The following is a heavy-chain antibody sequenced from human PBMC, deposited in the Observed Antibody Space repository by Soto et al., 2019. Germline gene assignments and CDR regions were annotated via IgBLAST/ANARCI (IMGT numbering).Heavy chain of an antibody. D-gene: IGHD6-19*01. Sequence: ASVKVSCKASGYTFTSYGISWVRQAPGQGLEWMGWISAYNGNTNYAQKLQGRVTMTTDTSTSTAYMELRSLRSDDTAVYYCVRGVGIAVAGLLNWFDPWGQGTLVTVSS. J-gene: IGHJ5*02. CDR1: GYTFTSYG. CDR3: VRGVGIAVAGLLNWFDP. CDR2: ISAYNGNT. V-gene: IGHV1-18*01.